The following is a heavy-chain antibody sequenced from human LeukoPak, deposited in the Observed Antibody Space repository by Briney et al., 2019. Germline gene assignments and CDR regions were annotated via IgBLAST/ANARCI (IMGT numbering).Heavy chain of an antibody. CDR3: ARDVEAVAGTGWFDP. CDR2: IILILGIA. V-gene: IGHV1-69*04. J-gene: IGHJ5*02. D-gene: IGHD6-19*01. Sequence: SVKVSCKASGGTFSNDGINWVRQAAGQGLEWMGMIILILGIANYAQNFQGRVTITADKSTSTAYMELSSLRSEDTAVYYCARDVEAVAGTGWFDPWGQGTLVTVSS. CDR1: GGTFSNDG.